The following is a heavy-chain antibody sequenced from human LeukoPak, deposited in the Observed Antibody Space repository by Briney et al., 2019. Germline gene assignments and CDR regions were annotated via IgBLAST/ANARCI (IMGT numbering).Heavy chain of an antibody. Sequence: KTGGSLRLSCAASGFTFSSYWMNWARQAPGKGLEWVGRIKSKTDGGTTDYAAPVKGRFTISRDDSKNTLYLQMNSLKTEDTAVYYCSTTYYYDSSEGYWGQGTLVTVSS. J-gene: IGHJ4*02. V-gene: IGHV3-15*07. CDR2: IKSKTDGGTT. D-gene: IGHD3-22*01. CDR3: STTYYYDSSEGY. CDR1: GFTFSSYW.